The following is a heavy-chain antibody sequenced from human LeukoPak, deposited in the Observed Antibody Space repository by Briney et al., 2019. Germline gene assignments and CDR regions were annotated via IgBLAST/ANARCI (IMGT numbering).Heavy chain of an antibody. Sequence: ASVMVSCKASGYTFTGYYMHWVRQAPGQGLEWMGWINPNSGGTNYAQKFQGRVTMTRDTSISTAYMELSRLRSDDTAVYYCARDRGMITFGGVMDYWGQGTLVTVSS. V-gene: IGHV1-2*02. D-gene: IGHD3-16*01. J-gene: IGHJ4*02. CDR3: ARDRGMITFGGVMDY. CDR2: INPNSGGT. CDR1: GYTFTGYY.